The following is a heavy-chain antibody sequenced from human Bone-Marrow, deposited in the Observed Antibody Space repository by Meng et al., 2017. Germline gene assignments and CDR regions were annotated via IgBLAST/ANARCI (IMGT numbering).Heavy chain of an antibody. CDR3: ARDGTWIQLPHENWYFDL. V-gene: IGHV1-46*01. CDR1: GYTFTSYY. CDR2: INPSGGST. J-gene: IGHJ2*01. Sequence: ASVKVSCKASGYTFTSYYMHWVRQAPGPGLEGMGIINPSGGSTSYAQKCQGRVTMTRDTSTSTVYMELSSLRSEDTAVYYCARDGTWIQLPHENWYFDLWGRGTLVTVSS. D-gene: IGHD5-18*01.